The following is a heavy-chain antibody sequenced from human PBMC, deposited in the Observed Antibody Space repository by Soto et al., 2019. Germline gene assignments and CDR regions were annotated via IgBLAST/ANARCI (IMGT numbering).Heavy chain of an antibody. Sequence: GESLKISCKGSGYSFTSYWIGWVRQMPGKGLEWMGIIYPGDSDTRYSPSFQGQVTISADKSISTAYLQWSSLKASDTAMYYCARTPTAMIGNHWFDPWGQGTLVTVSS. D-gene: IGHD3-22*01. J-gene: IGHJ5*02. CDR3: ARTPTAMIGNHWFDP. CDR1: GYSFTSYW. V-gene: IGHV5-51*01. CDR2: IYPGDSDT.